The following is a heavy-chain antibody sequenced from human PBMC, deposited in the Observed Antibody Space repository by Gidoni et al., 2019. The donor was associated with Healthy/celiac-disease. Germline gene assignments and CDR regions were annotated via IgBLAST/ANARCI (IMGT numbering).Heavy chain of an antibody. CDR3: TRQWDSGYDFDYGGMDV. V-gene: IGHV3-73*01. CDR1: GFTFSGSA. D-gene: IGHD5-12*01. J-gene: IGHJ6*02. CDR2: IRSKANSYAT. Sequence: EVQLVESGGGLVQPGGSLKLSCAASGFTFSGSAMHWVRQAYGKGLEWFGRIRSKANSYATAYAASVKGRFTISRDDSKNTAYLQMKSLKTEDTAVYYCTRQWDSGYDFDYGGMDVWGQGTTVTVSS.